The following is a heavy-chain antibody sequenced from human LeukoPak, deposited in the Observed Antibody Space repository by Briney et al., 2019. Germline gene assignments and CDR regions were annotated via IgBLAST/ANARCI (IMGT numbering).Heavy chain of an antibody. J-gene: IGHJ4*02. CDR1: GVTVSNNL. CDR3: ARDPPAVAINTYG. D-gene: IGHD5-24*01. V-gene: IGHV3-66*01. CDR2: IYSGGDT. Sequence: GGSLRLSCAASGVTVSNNLMNWVRQAPGKGLEWVSLIYSGGDTHYADSVKGRFTISRDKSKNTLYLRMNSLRVEDTAVYYCARDPPAVAINTYGWGQGTLVTVSS.